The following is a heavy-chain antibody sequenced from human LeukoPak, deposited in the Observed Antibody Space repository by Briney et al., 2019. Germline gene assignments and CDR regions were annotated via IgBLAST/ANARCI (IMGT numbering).Heavy chain of an antibody. J-gene: IGHJ6*02. CDR1: GGTFSSYA. CDR2: IIPIFGTA. Sequence: SVKVSCKASGGTFSSYAISWVRQAPGQGLEWMGGIIPIFGTANYAQKFQGRVTITADESTSTAYMELSSLRSEDTAVYYCASNGMAVVAAADYYGMDVWGQGTTVTVSS. D-gene: IGHD2-15*01. V-gene: IGHV1-69*13. CDR3: ASNGMAVVAAADYYGMDV.